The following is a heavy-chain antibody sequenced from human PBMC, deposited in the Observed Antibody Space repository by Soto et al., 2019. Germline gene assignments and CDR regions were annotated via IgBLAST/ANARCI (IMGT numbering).Heavy chain of an antibody. CDR2: ISGTGGTT. Sequence: EVQLLESGGGLVQPGGSLRLSCAASGFSFSSYAMSWVRQAPGKGPEWVSTISGTGGTTYYADSVKGRFTISSDNSNNSLYLQMNILRAEDTALYSCAKSPSSMNTSFGSGSYCFDYWGQGNMVTVSS. CDR3: AKSPSSMNTSFGSGSYCFDY. D-gene: IGHD3-10*01. J-gene: IGHJ4*02. V-gene: IGHV3-23*01. CDR1: GFSFSSYA.